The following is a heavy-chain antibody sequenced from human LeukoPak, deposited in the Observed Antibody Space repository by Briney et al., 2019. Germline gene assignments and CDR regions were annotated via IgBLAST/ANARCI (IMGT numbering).Heavy chain of an antibody. CDR1: VGSLSKGRCY. V-gene: IGHV4-61*02. J-gene: IGHJ5*02. CDR2: IYTSGST. Sequence: SQTLSLTCTVSVGSLSKGRCYWSCIRHPAGKGLEWIGRIYTSGSTNYNTSLKSRVTISVDTSKNQFSLKLSSVTAADTAVYYCARDDGGYYLNWFDPWGQGTLVTVSS. CDR3: ARDDGGYYLNWFDP. D-gene: IGHD3-22*01.